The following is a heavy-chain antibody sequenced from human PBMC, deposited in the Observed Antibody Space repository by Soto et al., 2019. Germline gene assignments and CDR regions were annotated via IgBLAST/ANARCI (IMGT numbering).Heavy chain of an antibody. CDR2: IVVGSGNT. J-gene: IGHJ6*02. Sequence: SVKVSCKASGFTFSSSAVQWVRQARGQRLEWIGKIVVGSGNTNYAQKFQERVTITRDMSTSTAYMELSSLRSEDTAFYYCAAFDPGPMGFDPWGQGTTVTVSS. V-gene: IGHV1-58*01. D-gene: IGHD3-10*01. CDR1: GFTFSSSA. CDR3: AAFDPGPMGFDP.